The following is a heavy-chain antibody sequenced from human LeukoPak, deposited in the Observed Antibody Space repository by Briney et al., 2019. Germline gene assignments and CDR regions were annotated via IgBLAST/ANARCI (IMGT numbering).Heavy chain of an antibody. D-gene: IGHD2-21*01. CDR1: VGSISSYY. Sequence: PSETLSLTCTVSVGSISSYYWSWIRQPPGKGLEWIGYIYYSGSTNYNPSLKSRVTISVDTSKNQFSLKLSSVTAAVTAVYYCACGDYYYYYMDVWGKGTTVTVSS. CDR3: ACGDYYYYYMDV. CDR2: IYYSGST. V-gene: IGHV4-59*01. J-gene: IGHJ6*03.